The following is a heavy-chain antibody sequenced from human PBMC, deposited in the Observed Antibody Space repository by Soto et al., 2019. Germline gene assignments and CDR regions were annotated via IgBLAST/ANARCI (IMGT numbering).Heavy chain of an antibody. J-gene: IGHJ4*02. D-gene: IGHD3-3*01. CDR2: IGGGRRNT. Sequence: GGSLRLSCAASGFTFSTYAMNWVRQAPGKGLEWVSAIGGGRRNTYYADSVKGRFTISRDNSESTLYLQMNSLRAEDTAVYYCAKVYSDFWSGFPYFFDYWGQGILVTVS. V-gene: IGHV3-23*01. CDR1: GFTFSTYA. CDR3: AKVYSDFWSGFPYFFDY.